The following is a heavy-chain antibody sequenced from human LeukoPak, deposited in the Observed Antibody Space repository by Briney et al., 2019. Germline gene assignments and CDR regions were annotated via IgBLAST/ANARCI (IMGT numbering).Heavy chain of an antibody. D-gene: IGHD5-12*01. J-gene: IGHJ4*02. CDR2: ISSSGNTI. V-gene: IGHV3-48*03. CDR1: GFTFSSYE. CDR3: ARLRSGYDGVDN. Sequence: HPGGSLRLSCAASGFTFSSYEMNWVRQAPGKGLEWVSYISSSGNTIYYADSVKGRFTISRDNAKNSLYLQMNSLRAEDTAVYYCARLRSGYDGVDNWGQGTLVTVSS.